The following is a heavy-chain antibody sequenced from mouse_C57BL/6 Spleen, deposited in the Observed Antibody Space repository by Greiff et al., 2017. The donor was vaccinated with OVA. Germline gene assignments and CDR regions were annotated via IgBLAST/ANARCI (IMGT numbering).Heavy chain of an antibody. D-gene: IGHD1-1*01. J-gene: IGHJ3*01. V-gene: IGHV1-15*01. CDR3: TKAVTTDWFAY. CDR1: GYTFTDYE. CDR2: IDPETGGT. Sequence: VQRVESGAELVRPGASVTLSCKASGYTFTDYEMHWVKQTPVHGLEWIGAIDPETGGTAYNQKFKGKAILTADKSSSTAYMELRSLTSEDSAVYYCTKAVTTDWFAYWGQGTLVTVSA.